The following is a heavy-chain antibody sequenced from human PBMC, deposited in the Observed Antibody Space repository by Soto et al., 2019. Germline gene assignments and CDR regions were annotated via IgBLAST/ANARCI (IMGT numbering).Heavy chain of an antibody. CDR1: GYSFTSYW. Sequence: PGESLKISCKGSGYSFTSYWIGWVRQMPGKGLEWMGIIYPGDSDTRYSPSFQGQVTISADKSISTAYLQWSSLKASDTAMYYCARGYCSGGSCQPAAAFDIWGQGTMVTVSS. CDR3: ARGYCSGGSCQPAAAFDI. J-gene: IGHJ3*02. D-gene: IGHD2-15*01. V-gene: IGHV5-51*01. CDR2: IYPGDSDT.